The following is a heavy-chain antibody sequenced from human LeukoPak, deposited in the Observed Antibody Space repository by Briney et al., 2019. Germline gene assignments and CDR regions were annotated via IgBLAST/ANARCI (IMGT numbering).Heavy chain of an antibody. V-gene: IGHV5-51*01. CDR2: IYPGDSDI. D-gene: IGHD2-15*01. J-gene: IGHJ4*02. Sequence: GESLKISCKGSGYSFTNYWIGWVRQMPGKGLEWMGIIYPGDSDIRYRPSFQGQVTISADKSISTAYLQWSSLKASDTAPYYCARLFGYCSGGSCYAFDYWGQGALVTVSS. CDR1: GYSFTNYW. CDR3: ARLFGYCSGGSCYAFDY.